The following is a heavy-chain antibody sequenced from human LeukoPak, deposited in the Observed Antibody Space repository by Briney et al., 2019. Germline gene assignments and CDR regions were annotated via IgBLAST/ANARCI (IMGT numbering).Heavy chain of an antibody. V-gene: IGHV1-2*02. J-gene: IGHJ3*02. CDR3: AREMSYGSGSYGPDAFDI. CDR2: INPNSGGT. CDR1: GYTFTGYY. Sequence: GASVKVSCKASGYTFTGYYMHWVRQAPGQGLEWMGWINPNSGGTNYAQKFQGRVTMTRDTSISTAYMELSRLRSDDTAEYYCAREMSYGSGSYGPDAFDIWGQGTMVTVSS. D-gene: IGHD3-10*01.